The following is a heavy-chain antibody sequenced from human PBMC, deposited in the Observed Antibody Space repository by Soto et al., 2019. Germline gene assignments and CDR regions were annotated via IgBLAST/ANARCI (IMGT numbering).Heavy chain of an antibody. J-gene: IGHJ4*02. Sequence: QVQLVESGGGVVQPGTSLRLSCVGSGFTFRGYVIHWVRQAPGKGLEGVALTAYDGSNNFYGASVKGRFTISRDNSRNTVELHMDSLRLEDTALYYCARWGTTGGLDVWGQGTLVSVSS. CDR3: ARWGTTGGLDV. D-gene: IGHD3-16*01. V-gene: IGHV3-33*05. CDR2: TAYDGSNN. CDR1: GFTFRGYV.